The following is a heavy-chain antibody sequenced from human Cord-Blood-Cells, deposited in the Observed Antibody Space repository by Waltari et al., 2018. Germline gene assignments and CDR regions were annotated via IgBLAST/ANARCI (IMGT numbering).Heavy chain of an antibody. Sequence: QVQLVQSGAEVKKPGSSVKVSCKASGGTFSSYAISWVRQAPGQGLEWMGGINPIVGTENDEQKVQGRVTITADESTSTAYMELSSLRSEDTAVYYCASWGGYDILTGYYAFDIWGQGTMVTVSS. CDR3: ASWGGYDILTGYYAFDI. CDR2: INPIVGTE. CDR1: GGTFSSYA. J-gene: IGHJ3*02. D-gene: IGHD3-9*01. V-gene: IGHV1-69*01.